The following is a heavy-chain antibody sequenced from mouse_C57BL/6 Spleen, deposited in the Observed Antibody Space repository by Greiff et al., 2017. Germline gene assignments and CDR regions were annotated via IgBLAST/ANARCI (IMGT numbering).Heavy chain of an antibody. V-gene: IGHV1-62-2*01. CDR2: FYPGSGSI. CDR3: ARHEERGIFYCSSPFDY. J-gene: IGHJ2*01. D-gene: IGHD1-1*01. CDR1: GYTFTEYT. Sequence: VQLQQSGAELVKPGASVKLSCKASGYTFTEYTIHWVKQRSGQGLEWIGWFYPGSGSIKYNEKFKDKATLTADKSSSTVYMEFSRLTSEESEVYFCARHEERGIFYCSSPFDYWGQGTTLTVSS.